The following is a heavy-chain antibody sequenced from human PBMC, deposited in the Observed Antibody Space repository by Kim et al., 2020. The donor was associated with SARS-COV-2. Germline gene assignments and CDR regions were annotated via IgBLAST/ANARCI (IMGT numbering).Heavy chain of an antibody. D-gene: IGHD5-12*01. CDR2: IYPGDSDT. Sequence: GESLKISCKGSGYSFTSYWIGWVRQMPGKGLEWMGIIYPGDSDTRYSPSFQGQVTISADKSISTAYLQWSSLKASDTAMYYCARLGWLGRLKDIVASIYGMDVWGQGTTVTVSS. CDR3: ARLGWLGRLKDIVASIYGMDV. J-gene: IGHJ6*02. CDR1: GYSFTSYW. V-gene: IGHV5-51*01.